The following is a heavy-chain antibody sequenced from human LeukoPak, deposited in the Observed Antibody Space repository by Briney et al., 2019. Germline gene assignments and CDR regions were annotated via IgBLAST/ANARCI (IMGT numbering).Heavy chain of an antibody. D-gene: IGHD2-21*02. V-gene: IGHV3-23*01. CDR3: AKCGSYCFYDY. CDR2: ISSSGGST. J-gene: IGHJ4*02. CDR1: GFTFSSYA. Sequence: GGSLRLSCAATGFTFSSYAMTGVRQAPGKGLEWVSAISSSGGSTYYADSVKGRFTISRDNSKNIMYLQMNSLRVEDTAVYYCAKCGSYCFYDYWGQGTLVTVSS.